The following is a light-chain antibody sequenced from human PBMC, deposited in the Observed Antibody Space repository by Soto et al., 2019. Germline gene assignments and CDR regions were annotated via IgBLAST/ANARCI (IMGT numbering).Light chain of an antibody. CDR3: QQSYSTPFT. CDR2: AAS. V-gene: IGKV1-39*01. Sequence: DIQMTQSPSSLSASVGDRVTITCRASQSISSYLNWYQQKPGKAPQLLIYAASSLQSGVPSRFSGSRSGRDFTLTISSLQPEDFATYYCQQSYSTPFTFGHGTKVDI. J-gene: IGKJ3*01. CDR1: QSISSY.